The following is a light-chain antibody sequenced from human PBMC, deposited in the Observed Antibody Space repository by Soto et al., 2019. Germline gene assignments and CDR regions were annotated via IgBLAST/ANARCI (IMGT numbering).Light chain of an antibody. V-gene: IGLV2-14*01. J-gene: IGLJ2*01. CDR1: SSDVGGYNY. CDR3: TSYTSTNTVL. Sequence: QSALTQPASVSGSPGQSITISCTGTSSDVGGYNYVSWYQQYPGKAPKLMICEVSNRPSGVSNRFSGSKSGNTASLTISGLQAEDEADYYCTSYTSTNTVLFGGGTQLTVL. CDR2: EVS.